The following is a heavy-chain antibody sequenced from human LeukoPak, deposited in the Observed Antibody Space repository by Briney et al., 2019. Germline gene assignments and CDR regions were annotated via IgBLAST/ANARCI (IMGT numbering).Heavy chain of an antibody. J-gene: IGHJ4*02. Sequence: ASVKVSCKSSGYTFTVYYIHWVRQAPGQGPEWMGWISPSSGGTNYAQNFQGRVTLTRDTSIRTVYMELSSLRSDDTAVYYCARGLVGSAYDFDYWGQGTLVPVSS. V-gene: IGHV1-2*02. D-gene: IGHD5-12*01. CDR2: ISPSSGGT. CDR1: GYTFTVYY. CDR3: ARGLVGSAYDFDY.